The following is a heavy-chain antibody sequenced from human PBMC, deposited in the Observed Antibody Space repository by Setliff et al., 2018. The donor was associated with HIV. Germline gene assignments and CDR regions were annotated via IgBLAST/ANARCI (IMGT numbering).Heavy chain of an antibody. D-gene: IGHD6-13*01. V-gene: IGHV4-34*01. CDR2: INHSGST. CDR3: ARGPVYSSTIDY. CDR1: GGSFTNYY. Sequence: LSLTCAVYGGSFTNYYWSWIRQAPGKGLEWIGEINHSGSTNYNPSLKSRVTISVDTSKRQFSLKLSSVTAADTAVFYCARGPVYSSTIDYWGQGTLVTVS. J-gene: IGHJ4*02.